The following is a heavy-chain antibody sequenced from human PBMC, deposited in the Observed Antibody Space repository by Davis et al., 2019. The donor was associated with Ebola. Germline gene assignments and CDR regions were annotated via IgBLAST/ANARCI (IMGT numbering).Heavy chain of an antibody. Sequence: GESLKISCAASGFTFDQYAMYWVRQRPGKSLEWVSLINGDGDHTHYADSVKGRFTVSRDNSKESLYLQMNSLRSEDTALYFCARGPMPSWYADYYKYGMDVWGQGTTVTASS. J-gene: IGHJ6*02. D-gene: IGHD6-13*01. CDR2: INGDGDHT. CDR3: ARGPMPSWYADYYKYGMDV. CDR1: GFTFDQYA. V-gene: IGHV3-43*02.